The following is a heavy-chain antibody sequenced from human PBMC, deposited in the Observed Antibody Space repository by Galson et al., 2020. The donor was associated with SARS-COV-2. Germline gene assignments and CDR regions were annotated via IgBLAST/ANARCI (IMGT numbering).Heavy chain of an antibody. J-gene: IGHJ6*02. V-gene: IGHV5-51*01. Sequence: GESLKISCKGSGYSFTSYWIGWVRQMPGKGLEWMGIIYPGDSDTRYSPSFQGQVTISADKSISTAYLQWSSLKASDTAMYYSAMGIRSGYLKGGYYYGMDVRGQGTTVNVSS. CDR3: AMGIRSGYLKGGYYYGMDV. CDR2: IYPGDSDT. D-gene: IGHD3-3*01. CDR1: GYSFTSYW.